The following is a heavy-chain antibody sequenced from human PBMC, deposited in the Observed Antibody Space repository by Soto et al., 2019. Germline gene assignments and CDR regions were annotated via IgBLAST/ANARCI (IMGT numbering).Heavy chain of an antibody. CDR3: AREIWFPPGDYYYYGMDV. Sequence: SETLSLTCTVSGGSISSYYWSWIQQPPGKGLEWIGYIYYSGSTNYNPSLKSRVTISVDTSKNQFSLKLSSVTAADTAVYYCAREIWFPPGDYYYYGMDVWGQGTTVTVSS. CDR1: GGSISSYY. V-gene: IGHV4-59*01. D-gene: IGHD3-9*01. CDR2: IYYSGST. J-gene: IGHJ6*02.